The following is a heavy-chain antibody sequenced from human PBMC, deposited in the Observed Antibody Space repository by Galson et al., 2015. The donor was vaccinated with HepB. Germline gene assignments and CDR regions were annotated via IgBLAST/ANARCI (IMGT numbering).Heavy chain of an antibody. CDR3: ARDKGIAVYYGMDV. Sequence: SLRLSCAASGFTVSSNYMSWVRQAPGKGLEWVSVIYSGGSTYYADSVKGRFTISRDNSKNTLYLQMNSLRAEDTAVYYCARDKGIAVYYGMDVWGQGTTVTVSS. CDR1: GFTVSSNY. J-gene: IGHJ6*02. V-gene: IGHV3-53*01. D-gene: IGHD6-19*01. CDR2: IYSGGST.